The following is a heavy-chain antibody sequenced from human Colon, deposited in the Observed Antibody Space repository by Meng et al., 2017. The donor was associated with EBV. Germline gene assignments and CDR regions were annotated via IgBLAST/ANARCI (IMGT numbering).Heavy chain of an antibody. CDR1: GDSVSDTNHF. CDR3: VRVRGDFDY. Sequence: QLRLQEWGPGLVQPSETLSLTCIVSGDSVSDTNHFWGWVRQAPGKGLEWVGSINSNWNTYSNPSLTSRVTMSLDTSKNQFSLKLSSVTAADTAVYYCVRVRGDFDYWGQGTLVTVSS. D-gene: IGHD3-16*01. J-gene: IGHJ4*02. CDR2: INSNWNT. V-gene: IGHV4-39*07.